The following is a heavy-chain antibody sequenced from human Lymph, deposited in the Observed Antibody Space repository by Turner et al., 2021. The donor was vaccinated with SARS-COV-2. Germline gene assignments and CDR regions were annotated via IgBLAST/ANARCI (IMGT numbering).Heavy chain of an antibody. CDR1: GFTFSTYA. CDR2: ISYDGSNK. CDR3: ARYGSGGYFYYGLDV. J-gene: IGHJ6*02. D-gene: IGHD3-10*01. Sequence: QVQLVESGGGLVQPGSALRLSCAASGFTFSTYAIHWVRQAAGKGLEWVAVISYDGSNKYYADSVKGRFTISRDNSKNTLYLQMNSLRAEDTAVYYCARYGSGGYFYYGLDVWGQGTTVTVSS. V-gene: IGHV3-30*04.